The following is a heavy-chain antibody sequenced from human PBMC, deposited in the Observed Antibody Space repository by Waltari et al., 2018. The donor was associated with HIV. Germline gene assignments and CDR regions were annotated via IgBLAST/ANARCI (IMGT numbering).Heavy chain of an antibody. CDR2: INQSGST. Sequence: QVQLQQWGAGLLKPSETLSLTCAVYGGSFSGYYWSWIRQPPGTGLEWIGEINQSGSTNYNPALKSRVTISVDTSKNQFSLKLSSVTAADTAVYYCARRGRAGYCSGGSCPHWFDPWGQGTLVTVSS. CDR1: GGSFSGYY. CDR3: ARRGRAGYCSGGSCPHWFDP. J-gene: IGHJ5*02. D-gene: IGHD2-15*01. V-gene: IGHV4-34*01.